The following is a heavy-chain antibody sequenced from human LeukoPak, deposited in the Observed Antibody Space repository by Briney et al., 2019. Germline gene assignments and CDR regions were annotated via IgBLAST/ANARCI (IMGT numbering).Heavy chain of an antibody. D-gene: IGHD3-22*01. Sequence: SETLSLTCTVSGGSVSSSSYYWGWIRQPAGKGLEWIGRIYTSGSTNYNPSLKSRVTISVDTSKNQFSLKLSSVTAADTAVYYCARDRPTYYYDSSGYYDAFDIWGQGTMVTVSS. CDR3: ARDRPTYYYDSSGYYDAFDI. CDR1: GGSVSSSSYY. J-gene: IGHJ3*02. V-gene: IGHV4-61*02. CDR2: IYTSGST.